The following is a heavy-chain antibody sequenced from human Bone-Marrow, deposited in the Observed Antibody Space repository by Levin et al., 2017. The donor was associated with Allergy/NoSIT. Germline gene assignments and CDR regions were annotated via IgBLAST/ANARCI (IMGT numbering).Heavy chain of an antibody. V-gene: IGHV3-20*01. J-gene: IGHJ4*02. CDR2: INWSGGST. Sequence: GESLKISCAASGFTFGDYAMTWVRQAPGKGLEWVSTINWSGGSTTYADSVQGRFTISRDNAKNSLYLQLDSLRAEDTAFYHCARERCGEYFDYWGQGTLVTVSS. CDR3: ARERCGEYFDY. CDR1: GFTFGDYA. D-gene: IGHD5-24*01.